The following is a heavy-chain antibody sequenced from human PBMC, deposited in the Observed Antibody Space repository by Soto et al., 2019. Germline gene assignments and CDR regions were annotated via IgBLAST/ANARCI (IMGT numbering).Heavy chain of an antibody. Sequence: QVQLVESGGGVVQPGRSLRLSCVASGFTFSSYGMHWVRRAPGKGLEWVSVIWHDGSKVYYLDAVKGRFTISRDNSKNTVYLQMNSLRAEDTAVDYCARDLDNYMPENLYRSREHFDSWGQGTLVTVSS. D-gene: IGHD3-16*02. J-gene: IGHJ4*02. CDR1: GFTFSSYG. CDR3: ARDLDNYMPENLYRSREHFDS. V-gene: IGHV3-33*01. CDR2: IWHDGSKV.